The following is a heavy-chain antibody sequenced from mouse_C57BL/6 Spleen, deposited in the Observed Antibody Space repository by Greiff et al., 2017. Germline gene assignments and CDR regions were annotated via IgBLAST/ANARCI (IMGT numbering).Heavy chain of an antibody. Sequence: EVKVVESEGGLVQPGSSMKLSCTASGFTFSDYYMAWVRQVPEKGLEWVANINYDGSSTYYLDSLKSRFIISRDNAKNILYLQMSSLKSEDTATYYCARGTGPYAMDYWGQGTSVTVSS. V-gene: IGHV5-16*01. CDR1: GFTFSDYY. D-gene: IGHD4-1*01. CDR2: INYDGSST. J-gene: IGHJ4*01. CDR3: ARGTGPYAMDY.